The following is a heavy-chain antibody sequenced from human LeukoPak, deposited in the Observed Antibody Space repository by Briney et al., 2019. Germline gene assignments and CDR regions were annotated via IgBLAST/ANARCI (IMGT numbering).Heavy chain of an antibody. CDR2: IGTLADT. CDR1: GFTFSNFD. J-gene: IGHJ4*02. CDR3: ARGLMEYCDQTRCPFDS. Sequence: PGGSLRLSCSASGFTFSNFDMHWVRQTPGEGLEWVSSIGTLADTSYAGSVKGRFSITRDNDKNSVYLQMNSLRAADTAVYYCARGLMEYCDQTRCPFDSWGQGILVTVSS. V-gene: IGHV3-13*04. D-gene: IGHD3-16*01.